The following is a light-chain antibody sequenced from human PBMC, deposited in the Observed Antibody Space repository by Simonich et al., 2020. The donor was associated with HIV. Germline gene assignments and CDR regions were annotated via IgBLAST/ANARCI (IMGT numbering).Light chain of an antibody. CDR2: RNS. Sequence: QSVLTQPPSVSGAPGQRVTMSCTGSRSNIGAGYDVQWYQQLPGTAPKLLIYRNSTRPSGVPDRFSGSKSGTSASLAITGLQVEDEADYYCQSYDSSLSGPVVFGGGTKLTVL. V-gene: IGLV1-40*01. CDR1: RSNIGAGYD. J-gene: IGLJ2*01. CDR3: QSYDSSLSGPVV.